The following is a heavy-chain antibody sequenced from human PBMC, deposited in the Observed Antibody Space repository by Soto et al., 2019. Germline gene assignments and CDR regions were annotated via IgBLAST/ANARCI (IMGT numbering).Heavy chain of an antibody. CDR3: TPVSRFLEWLFHF. CDR1: GFSFTNAW. Sequence: GGSLRLSCAASGFSFTNAWMAWVRQAPGKGLEWVGRIKGKADGGTTDYASPVEGRFTISRDDSKTTLYLQMNSLKTEDTAVYYCTPVSRFLEWLFHFGGQGTLVTVSS. CDR2: IKGKADGGTT. J-gene: IGHJ4*02. V-gene: IGHV3-15*01. D-gene: IGHD3-3*01.